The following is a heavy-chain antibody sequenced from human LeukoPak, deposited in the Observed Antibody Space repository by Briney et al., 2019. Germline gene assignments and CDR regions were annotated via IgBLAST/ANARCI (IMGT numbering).Heavy chain of an antibody. V-gene: IGHV3-23*01. CDR1: GFTFDDYA. D-gene: IGHD1-26*01. J-gene: IGHJ4*02. CDR2: ISWNSGST. Sequence: GGSLRLSCAASGFTFDDYAMHWVRQAPGKGLEWVSGISWNSGSTYYADSVKGRFTISRDNSKNTLYLQMNSLRAEDTAVYYCAKDQRSYETWVWDYWGQGTLVTVSS. CDR3: AKDQRSYETWVWDY.